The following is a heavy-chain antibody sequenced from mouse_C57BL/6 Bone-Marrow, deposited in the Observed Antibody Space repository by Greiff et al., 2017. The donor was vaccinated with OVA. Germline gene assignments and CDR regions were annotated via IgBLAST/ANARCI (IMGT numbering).Heavy chain of an antibody. Sequence: EVKLMESGGDLVKPGGSLKLSCAASGFTFSSYGMSWVRQTPDTRLEWVATISSGGSYTYYPDSVKGRFTISRDNAKHTLYLQMSSLKSEDTAMYYCASHYGSSPFAYWGQGTLVTVSA. J-gene: IGHJ3*01. CDR3: ASHYGSSPFAY. D-gene: IGHD1-1*01. CDR2: ISSGGSYT. V-gene: IGHV5-6*01. CDR1: GFTFSSYG.